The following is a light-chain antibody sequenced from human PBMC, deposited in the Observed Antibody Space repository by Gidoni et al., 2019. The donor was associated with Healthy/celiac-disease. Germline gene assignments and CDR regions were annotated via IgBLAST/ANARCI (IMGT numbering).Light chain of an antibody. CDR1: QSISNW. Sequence: DMQMTQSPSTLSASVGDRVTITCRASQSISNWLAWYQQKPGKAPKLLIYKASSLESGVPSRFSGSGSGTEFTLTISSLQPDDFATYYCQQYNSYCTFGQGTQVEIK. CDR2: KAS. CDR3: QQYNSYCT. V-gene: IGKV1-5*03. J-gene: IGKJ1*01.